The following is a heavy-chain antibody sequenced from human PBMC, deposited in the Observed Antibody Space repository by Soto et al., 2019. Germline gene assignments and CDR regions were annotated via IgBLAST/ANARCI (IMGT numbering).Heavy chain of an antibody. V-gene: IGHV4-61*01. Sequence: SETLSLTCTVSGGSVSSGSYYWSWIRQPPGKGLEWIGYIYYSGSTNYNPSLKSRVTISVDTSKNQFSLKLSSVTAADTAVYYCARGFGYSPDYWGQGTRVTGS. CDR1: GGSVSSGSYY. D-gene: IGHD5-18*01. J-gene: IGHJ4*02. CDR3: ARGFGYSPDY. CDR2: IYYSGST.